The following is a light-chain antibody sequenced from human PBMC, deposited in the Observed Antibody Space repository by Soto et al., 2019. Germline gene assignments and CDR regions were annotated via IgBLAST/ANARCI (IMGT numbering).Light chain of an antibody. CDR3: LQYGRCT. J-gene: IGKJ1*01. CDR2: GAY. Sequence: EIVLTQSPGTLSLSPGERATFSCRASQSVSSSYLAWYQQKPGQAPMLLIYGAYSRASGMPDRFSGSGSGTDFTITISRLEAEEFAVYHCLQYGRCTFCQGINVDIK. V-gene: IGKV3-20*01. CDR1: QSVSSSY.